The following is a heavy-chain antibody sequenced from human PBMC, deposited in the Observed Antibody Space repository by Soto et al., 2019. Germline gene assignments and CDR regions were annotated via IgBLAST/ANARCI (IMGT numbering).Heavy chain of an antibody. D-gene: IGHD6-13*01. J-gene: IGHJ5*02. V-gene: IGHV4-30-4*01. CDR3: ARAAHYSSPFRWFDP. CDR1: GGSISSGDYY. Sequence: PSETLSLTCTVSGGSISSGDYYWSWIRQPPGKGLEWIGYIYYSGSTYYNPSLKSRVTISVDTSKNQFSLKLSSVTAADTAVYYCARAAHYSSPFRWFDPWGQGTLVTVSS. CDR2: IYYSGST.